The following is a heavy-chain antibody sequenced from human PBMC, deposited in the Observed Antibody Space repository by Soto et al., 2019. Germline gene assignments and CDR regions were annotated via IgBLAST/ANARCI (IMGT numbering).Heavy chain of an antibody. V-gene: IGHV4-34*01. D-gene: IGHD4-4*01. Sequence: QVQLQQWGAGLLKPSETLSLTCAVYGGSFSGYYWSWIRQPPGKGLEWIGEINHSGSTNYNPSLTSRVTISVDTSKNQFSLKLSSVTAADTAVYYCQVEMATVTDAFDIWGQGTMVTVSS. CDR2: INHSGST. CDR1: GGSFSGYY. CDR3: QVEMATVTDAFDI. J-gene: IGHJ3*02.